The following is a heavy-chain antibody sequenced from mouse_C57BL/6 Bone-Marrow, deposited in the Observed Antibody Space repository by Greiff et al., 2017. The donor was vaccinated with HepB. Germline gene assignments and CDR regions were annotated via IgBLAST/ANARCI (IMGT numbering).Heavy chain of an antibody. D-gene: IGHD1-1*01. CDR1: GFTFSDYG. V-gene: IGHV5-17*01. CDR3: ARDYGSSFLFFAY. CDR2: ISSGSSTI. J-gene: IGHJ3*01. Sequence: EVMLVESGGGLVKPGGSLKLSCAASGFTFSDYGMHWVRQAPEKGLEWVAYISSGSSTIYYADTVKGRFTISRDNAKNTLFLQMTSLRSEDTAMYYCARDYGSSFLFFAYWGQGTLVTVSA.